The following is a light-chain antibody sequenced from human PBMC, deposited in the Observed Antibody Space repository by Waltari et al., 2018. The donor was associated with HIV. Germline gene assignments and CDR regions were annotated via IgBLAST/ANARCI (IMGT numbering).Light chain of an antibody. J-gene: IGKJ2*01. CDR2: GAS. CDR1: QSISKTY. CDR3: QQYADSPYT. V-gene: IGKV3-20*01. Sequence: EIVLTQSPGTLSLSPGERATLSCRASQSISKTYLAWYQHKRGQAPRLLFYGASTRATGIPDRFSGSGSGTEFTLTISRLEPEDFAVYYCQQYADSPYTFGQGTKLDI.